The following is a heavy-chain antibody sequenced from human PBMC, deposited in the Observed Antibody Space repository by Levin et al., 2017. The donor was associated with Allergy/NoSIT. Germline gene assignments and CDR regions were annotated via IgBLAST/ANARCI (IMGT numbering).Heavy chain of an antibody. J-gene: IGHJ3*02. V-gene: IGHV3-9*01. D-gene: IGHD3-16*01. CDR3: AKDRDYDYIWGSGRGAFDI. CDR2: ISWNSGRI. CDR1: GFTFDDYA. Sequence: GGSLRLSCAASGFTFDDYAMHWVRQAPGKGLEWVSGISWNSGRIAYADSVNGRFTISRDNAKNSLYLQMNSLRAEDTALYYCAKDRDYDYIWGSGRGAFDIWGQGTMVTVSS.